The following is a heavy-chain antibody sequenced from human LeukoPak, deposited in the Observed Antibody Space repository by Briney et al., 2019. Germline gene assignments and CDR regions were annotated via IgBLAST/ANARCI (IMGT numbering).Heavy chain of an antibody. V-gene: IGHV4-30-2*01. Sequence: SQTLSLTCTVSGGSISSGGYYWSWIRQPPGKGLEWIGYIYHSGSTYYNPSLKSRVTISVDRSKNQFSLKLCSVTAADTAVYYCARSEYSSTYYFDYWGQGTLVTVSS. J-gene: IGHJ4*02. D-gene: IGHD6-6*01. CDR3: ARSEYSSTYYFDY. CDR2: IYHSGST. CDR1: GGSISSGGYY.